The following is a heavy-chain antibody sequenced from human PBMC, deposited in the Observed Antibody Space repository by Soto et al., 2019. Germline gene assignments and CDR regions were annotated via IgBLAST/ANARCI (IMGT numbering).Heavy chain of an antibody. J-gene: IGHJ4*02. V-gene: IGHV1-69*13. CDR1: GGTFSSYA. D-gene: IGHD6-13*01. Sequence: GXSVKVSCKASGGTFSSYAISWVRQAPGQGLEWMGGIIPIFGTANYAQKFQGRVTITADESTSTAYMELSSLRSDDTAVYYCARGPKIAADALDYWGQGNLVTVSS. CDR2: IIPIFGTA. CDR3: ARGPKIAADALDY.